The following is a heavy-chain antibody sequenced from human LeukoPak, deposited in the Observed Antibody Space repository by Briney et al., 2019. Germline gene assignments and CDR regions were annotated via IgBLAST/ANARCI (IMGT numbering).Heavy chain of an antibody. CDR2: IKDDGSEK. D-gene: IGHD6-13*01. Sequence: GSLRLSCAASGFSFSTYWMSWVRQPPGKGLEWVANIKDDGSEKYYVDSEKGRFTISRDNAKNSLYLQMNSLRAEDSAVYYCARVGTAEGTLEDYWGQGTLVTVSS. V-gene: IGHV3-7*01. CDR1: GFSFSTYW. J-gene: IGHJ4*02. CDR3: ARVGTAEGTLEDY.